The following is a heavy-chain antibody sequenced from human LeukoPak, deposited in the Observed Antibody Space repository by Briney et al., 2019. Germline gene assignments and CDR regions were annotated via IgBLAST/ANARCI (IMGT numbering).Heavy chain of an antibody. J-gene: IGHJ4*02. CDR2: IKQDGSDK. CDR1: GFTFSNYW. CDR3: AKDKEDYYYGSGYYFDY. D-gene: IGHD3-10*01. Sequence: PGGSLRLSCAASGFTFSNYWMSWVRQAPGKGLEWVANIKQDGSDKYYVDSVKGRFTISRDNAKNSLYLQMNSLRAEDTAVYYCAKDKEDYYYGSGYYFDYWGQGTLVTVSS. V-gene: IGHV3-7*03.